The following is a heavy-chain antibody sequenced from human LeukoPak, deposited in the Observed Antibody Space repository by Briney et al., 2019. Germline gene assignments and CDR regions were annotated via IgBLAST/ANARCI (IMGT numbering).Heavy chain of an antibody. D-gene: IGHD3-3*01. CDR3: ARHHDDSHPYDFWSGYYRNYYYYYGMDV. V-gene: IGHV4-39*01. Sequence: KTSETLSLTCTVSGGSISSSSYSWGWIRQPPGKGLEWIGSIYYSGSTYYNPSLKSRVTISVDTSKNQFSLKLSSVTAADTAVYYCARHHDDSHPYDFWSGYYRNYYYYYGMDVWGQGTTVTVSS. CDR2: IYYSGST. CDR1: GGSISSSSYS. J-gene: IGHJ6*02.